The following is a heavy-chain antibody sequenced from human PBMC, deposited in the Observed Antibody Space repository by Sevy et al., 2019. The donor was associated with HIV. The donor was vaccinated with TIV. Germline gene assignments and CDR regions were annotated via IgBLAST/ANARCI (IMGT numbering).Heavy chain of an antibody. D-gene: IGHD2-21*01. CDR1: GFTFSSYA. CDR3: AKPLFGLDSGSPYYYYGMDV. Sequence: GGSLRLSCAASGFTFSSYAMSWVRQAPGKGLEWVSTISSSGGSTYCADSVKGRFTISRDKSKNTLYLQMNSLRAEDTAVYYCAKPLFGLDSGSPYYYYGMDVWGQGTTVTVSS. J-gene: IGHJ6*02. V-gene: IGHV3-23*01. CDR2: ISSSGGST.